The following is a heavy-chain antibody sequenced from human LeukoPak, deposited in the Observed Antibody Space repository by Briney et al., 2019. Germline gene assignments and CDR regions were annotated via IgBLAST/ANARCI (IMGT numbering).Heavy chain of an antibody. V-gene: IGHV4-34*01. D-gene: IGHD3-3*01. Sequence: SETLSLTCGVYGGSSSGYYWSWIRQPPGKGLEWIGEINHSGSTNYNPSLKSRVTISVDTSKNQFSLKLSSVTAADTAVYYCARLLGYRYYDFWSGYSDGWGQGTLVTVSS. CDR2: INHSGST. CDR3: ARLLGYRYYDFWSGYSDG. CDR1: GGSSSGYY. J-gene: IGHJ4*02.